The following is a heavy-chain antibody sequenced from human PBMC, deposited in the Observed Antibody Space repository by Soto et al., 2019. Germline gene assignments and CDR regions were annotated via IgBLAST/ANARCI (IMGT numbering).Heavy chain of an antibody. CDR2: VNNDGTDT. D-gene: IGHD6-13*01. CDR3: ARGGLQHALDV. Sequence: EVQLVESGGGLVQPGGSLRLSCAASGFTFSNYWMYWVRQAPGKGLVWVSRVNNDGTDTTPADSVKGRFTISRANAENPLYLQMNSLRAEDTAVYYCARGGLQHALDVWGQGSTVTVSS. J-gene: IGHJ6*02. V-gene: IGHV3-74*03. CDR1: GFTFSNYW.